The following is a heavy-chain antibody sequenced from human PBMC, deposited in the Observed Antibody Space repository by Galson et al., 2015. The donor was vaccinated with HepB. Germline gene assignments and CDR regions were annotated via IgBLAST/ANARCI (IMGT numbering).Heavy chain of an antibody. J-gene: IGHJ6*02. V-gene: IGHV3-7*03. CDR3: ARGISLVRGIITKPDYYYGMDV. CDR1: GFTFSSYW. D-gene: IGHD3-10*01. Sequence: SLRLSCAASGFTFSSYWMNWVRQAPGKGLEWVAHINQDGSSKYYVDSVKGRFTTSRDNAKDSVYLQLDSLRAEDTAVYYCARGISLVRGIITKPDYYYGMDVWGQGTTVTVAS. CDR2: INQDGSSK.